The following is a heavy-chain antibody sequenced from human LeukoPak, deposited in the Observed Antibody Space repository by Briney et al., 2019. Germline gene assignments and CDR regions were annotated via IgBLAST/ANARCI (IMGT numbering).Heavy chain of an antibody. CDR2: IYYRGST. V-gene: IGHV4-59*08. Sequence: SETLSLTCTVSGGSINGFYWRWLRQPPGKGLEWIGYIYYRGSTNYNPSLRSRVTISVDRSKNQFSLKMNSVTAADTAMYYCAGLHFAAAEEFDPWGQGTLVTVSS. CDR1: GGSINGFY. D-gene: IGHD6-13*01. J-gene: IGHJ5*02. CDR3: AGLHFAAAEEFDP.